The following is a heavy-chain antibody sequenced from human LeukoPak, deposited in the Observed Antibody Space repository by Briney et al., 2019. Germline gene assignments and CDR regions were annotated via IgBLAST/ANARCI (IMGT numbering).Heavy chain of an antibody. CDR1: GGSISSYY. D-gene: IGHD5-12*01. Sequence: SETLSLTCTVSGGSISSYYWSWIRQPPGKGLEWIGYIYYSGSTNYNPSLKSRVTISVDTSKNQFSLKLSSVTAADTAVYYCARARVDSGYGRAAFDIWGQGTMVTVSS. J-gene: IGHJ3*02. V-gene: IGHV4-59*01. CDR3: ARARVDSGYGRAAFDI. CDR2: IYYSGST.